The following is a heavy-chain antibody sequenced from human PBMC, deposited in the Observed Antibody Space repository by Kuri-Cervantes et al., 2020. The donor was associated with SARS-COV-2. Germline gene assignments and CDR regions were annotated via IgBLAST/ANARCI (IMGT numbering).Heavy chain of an antibody. CDR1: GGSISSGSYY. D-gene: IGHD2-8*01. J-gene: IGHJ4*02. Sequence: LRLSYTVSGGSISSGSYYWSWIRQPAGKGLEWIGRIYTSGSTNYNPSLKSRVTISVDTSKNQFSLKLSSVTAADTAVYYCARDSCTNGVCYRYFDYWGQGTLVTVSS. CDR3: ARDSCTNGVCYRYFDY. CDR2: IYTSGST. V-gene: IGHV4-61*02.